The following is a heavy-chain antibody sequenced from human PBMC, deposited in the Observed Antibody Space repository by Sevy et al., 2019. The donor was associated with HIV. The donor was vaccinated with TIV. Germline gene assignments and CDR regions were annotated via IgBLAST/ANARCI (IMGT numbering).Heavy chain of an antibody. Sequence: GGSLRLSCAASGFPFNSYWMHWVRQAPGKGLVWVSTINSGWSSTSYADSVKGRFTISRDNAKNTLYLQMNSLRAEDTAVYYCAGSNQDFQNDYWGQGTLVTVSS. D-gene: IGHD3-3*01. CDR2: INSGWSST. CDR3: AGSNQDFQNDY. CDR1: GFPFNSYW. V-gene: IGHV3-74*01. J-gene: IGHJ4*02.